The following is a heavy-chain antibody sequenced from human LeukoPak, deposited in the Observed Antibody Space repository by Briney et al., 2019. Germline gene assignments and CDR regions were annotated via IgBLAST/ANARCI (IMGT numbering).Heavy chain of an antibody. CDR3: AREWRSYGDAHFDY. J-gene: IGHJ4*02. D-gene: IGHD4-17*01. CDR1: RFTFSNYA. CDR2: TSYDGINK. Sequence: GGSLRLSCAASRFTFSNYAIHWVRQAPDKGLEWVAVTSYDGINKYYADSVKGRFTISRDNSKNTLYLQMNSLRAEDTAVYYCAREWRSYGDAHFDYWGQGTLVTVSS. V-gene: IGHV3-30*14.